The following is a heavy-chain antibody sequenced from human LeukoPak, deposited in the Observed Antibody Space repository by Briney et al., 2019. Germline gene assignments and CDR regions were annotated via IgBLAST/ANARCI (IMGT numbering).Heavy chain of an antibody. CDR3: AKSGYNRFDY. D-gene: IGHD5-24*01. V-gene: IGHV3-23*01. J-gene: IGHJ4*02. Sequence: QAGGSLRLSCAASRFTFSSAAMSWVRQAPGKGLEWVSNISGSGSGGSTYYADSVKGRFTISRDNSKNTLYLQMNSLRAEDTAVYYCAKSGYNRFDYWGQGTLVTVSS. CDR2: ISGSGSGGST. CDR1: RFTFSSAA.